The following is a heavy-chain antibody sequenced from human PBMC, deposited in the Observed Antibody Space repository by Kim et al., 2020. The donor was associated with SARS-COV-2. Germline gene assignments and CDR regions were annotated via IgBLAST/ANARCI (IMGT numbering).Heavy chain of an antibody. J-gene: IGHJ4*02. CDR3: ARGQWLVPFDFDY. Sequence: AQGFTGRFVFSLDTSVSTAYLQISSLKAEDTAVYYCARGQWLVPFDFDYWGQGTLVTVSS. V-gene: IGHV7-4-1*02. D-gene: IGHD6-19*01.